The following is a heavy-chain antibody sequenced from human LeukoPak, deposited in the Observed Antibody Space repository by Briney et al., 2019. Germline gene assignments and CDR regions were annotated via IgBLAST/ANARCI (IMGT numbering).Heavy chain of an antibody. V-gene: IGHV4-59*01. D-gene: IGHD3-22*01. CDR3: ARGYYDSSGYSNTFDI. CDR1: GVSISSSY. Sequence: SQTLSLTCSVSGVSISSSYWSWIRQHPGKGRGWVGFIYYSGSTNYNPSLKSRVTMSADTSKNQFSLKLTSVTAADTAVYYCARGYYDSSGYSNTFDIWGQGTMVTVSS. J-gene: IGHJ3*02. CDR2: IYYSGST.